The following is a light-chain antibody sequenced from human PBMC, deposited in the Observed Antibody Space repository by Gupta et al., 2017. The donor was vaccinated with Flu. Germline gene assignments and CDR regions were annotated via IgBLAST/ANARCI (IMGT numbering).Light chain of an antibody. CDR2: GAS. J-gene: IGKJ2*01. CDR1: QSVNNNL. V-gene: IGKV3-20*01. CDR3: QQYVSSPFT. Sequence: ELVLTQSPGTLSLSPGESATLSCRASQSVNNNLLAWYQQKSGQAPRLLIYGASSMATGIPDRFSGSGSGTHFTLTLSRLEPEDFAVYYCQQYVSSPFTFGQGTKLEI.